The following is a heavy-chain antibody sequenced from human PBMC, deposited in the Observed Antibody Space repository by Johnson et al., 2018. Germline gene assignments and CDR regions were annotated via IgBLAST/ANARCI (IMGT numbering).Heavy chain of an antibody. Sequence: VQLQESGGGLVQPGGSLRLSCAASGLTLSTYWMHWVRQAPGKGLVWVSLTHTDGSSTSHADSVKGRFTISRDNAKNTLYLQMNSLRAEATPGYYCARGASGLWGGAFDIWGQGTRVTVSS. V-gene: IGHV3-74*01. CDR1: GLTLSTYW. CDR3: ARGASGLWGGAFDI. D-gene: IGHD3-10*01. CDR2: THTDGSST. J-gene: IGHJ3*02.